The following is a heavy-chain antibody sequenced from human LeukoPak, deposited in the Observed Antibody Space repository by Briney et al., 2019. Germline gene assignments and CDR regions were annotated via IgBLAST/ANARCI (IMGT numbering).Heavy chain of an antibody. D-gene: IGHD3-10*01. CDR3: ARIFGSGSPRPKSHGMDV. V-gene: IGHV3-21*01. J-gene: IGHJ6*02. CDR1: GFTFSIYA. Sequence: GGSLRLSCAASGFTFSIYAMSWVRQAPGKGLEWVSAISDNAYYRYYTDSVKGRFTVSRDSATSSLYLQMNSLRAEDTAVYYCARIFGSGSPRPKSHGMDVWGQGTTVIVSS. CDR2: ISDNAYYR.